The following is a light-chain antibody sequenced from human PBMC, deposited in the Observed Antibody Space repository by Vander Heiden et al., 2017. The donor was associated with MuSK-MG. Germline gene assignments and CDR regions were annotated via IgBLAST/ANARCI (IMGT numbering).Light chain of an antibody. V-gene: IGKV3-11*01. J-gene: IGKJ4*01. CDR3: QQRSNWPLDT. CDR1: QSVSSY. Sequence: EIVLTQSPATLSLSPGERATLSCRASQSVSSYLAWYQQKPGQAPRLLIYDASNRATGIPARFSGSGSGTDFTLTISSLEPEDFAVYYCQQRSNWPLDTFGGGTKVEIK. CDR2: DAS.